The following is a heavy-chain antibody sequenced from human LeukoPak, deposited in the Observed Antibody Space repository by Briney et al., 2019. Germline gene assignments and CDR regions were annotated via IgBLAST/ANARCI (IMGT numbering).Heavy chain of an antibody. CDR3: ARLEGGLYYFDS. D-gene: IGHD3-16*01. CDR2: IHPVDSDT. CDR1: GYTFTTHW. J-gene: IGHJ4*02. V-gene: IGHV5-51*01. Sequence: GGSLKISCKASGYTFTTHWIGWVRQMPGGGLEWMGIIHPVDSDTRFSPSFQGQVSFSVDRSIATAYLQWSSLKASDTAIYYCARLEGGLYYFDSWGQGTLVTVSS.